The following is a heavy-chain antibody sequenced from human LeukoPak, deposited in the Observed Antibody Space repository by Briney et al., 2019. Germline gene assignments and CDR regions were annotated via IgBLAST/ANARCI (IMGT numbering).Heavy chain of an antibody. CDR1: GGSISTYY. J-gene: IGHJ3*02. D-gene: IGHD1-26*01. V-gene: IGHV4-59*12. Sequence: SETLSLTCTVSGGSISTYYWSWIRQPPGKGLEWIGYIYYSGSTNYNPSLKSRVTISVDTSKNQFSLKLSSVTAADTAVYYCARAPGAHAAFDIWGQGTMVTVSS. CDR2: IYYSGST. CDR3: ARAPGAHAAFDI.